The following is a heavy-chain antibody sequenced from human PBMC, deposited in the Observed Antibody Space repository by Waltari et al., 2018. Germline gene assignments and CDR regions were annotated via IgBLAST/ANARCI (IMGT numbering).Heavy chain of an antibody. CDR3: ARRSCTGECYAPYVY. V-gene: IGHV1-2*04. Sequence: QVQLVQSGAEVTKPGAPVKVSCKPSGYTFTDYHIHWVRQAPGQGLEWMGCINPKSGGTYYAQTFQGWVTMTRDTSTSTVYMELSSLKSDDTAMYYCARRSCTGECYAPYVYWGQEAWSPSPQ. CDR2: INPKSGGT. D-gene: IGHD2-8*02. J-gene: IGHJ4*01. CDR1: GYTFTDYH.